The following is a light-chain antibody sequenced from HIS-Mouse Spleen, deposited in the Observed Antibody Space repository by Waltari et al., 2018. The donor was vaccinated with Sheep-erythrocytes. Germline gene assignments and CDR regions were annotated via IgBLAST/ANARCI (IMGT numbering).Light chain of an antibody. Sequence: QSALTQPPSASGSPEQSVTISCTGTSSDVGGYNYVSWYQQHPGKAPKLMIYEVSNRPSGVPVRFSGSKSGNTASLTVSGLQAEDEADYYCSSYAGSNNWVFGGGTKLTVL. CDR1: SSDVGGYNY. CDR2: EVS. J-gene: IGLJ3*02. V-gene: IGLV2-8*01. CDR3: SSYAGSNNWV.